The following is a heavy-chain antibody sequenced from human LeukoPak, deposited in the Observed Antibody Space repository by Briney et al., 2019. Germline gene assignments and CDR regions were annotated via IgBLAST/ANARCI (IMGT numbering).Heavy chain of an antibody. CDR2: IKQDGREK. V-gene: IGHV3-7*01. Sequence: GGSLRLSCAASGFTFDDYGMSWVRQAPGKGLEWVAKIKQDGREKYYVDSVKGRFTISRDNAKNSLYLQMNSLIAEDTAVYYCASSYGDYALSAFDFWGQGTMVTVSS. CDR1: GFTFDDYG. J-gene: IGHJ3*01. D-gene: IGHD4-17*01. CDR3: ASSYGDYALSAFDF.